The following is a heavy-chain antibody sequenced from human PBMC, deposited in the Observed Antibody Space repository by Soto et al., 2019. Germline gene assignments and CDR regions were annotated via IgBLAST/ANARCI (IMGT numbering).Heavy chain of an antibody. V-gene: IGHV4-34*01. CDR1: GGSFSDYY. CDR3: ASAVITHPYFDC. D-gene: IGHD4-4*01. J-gene: IGHJ4*02. Sequence: SETLSLTCAVYGGSFSDYYWSWIRQSPGKGLEWIGEINHSGNTNYNPSLKSRVTMSVDTSKNQFSLKLSSVTAADTAVYYCASAVITHPYFDCWGQGTLVTVSS. CDR2: INHSGNT.